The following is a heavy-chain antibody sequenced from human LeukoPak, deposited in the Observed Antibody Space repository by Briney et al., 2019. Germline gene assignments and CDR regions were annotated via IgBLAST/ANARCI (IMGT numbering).Heavy chain of an antibody. CDR2: ISGSGGST. CDR1: GFTFSSYA. J-gene: IGHJ5*02. V-gene: IGHV3-23*01. CDR3: AKTLDYYDSSGHSP. D-gene: IGHD3-22*01. Sequence: PGGSLRLSCAASGFTFSSYAMSWVRQAPGKGLEWVSAISGSGGSTYYADSVKGRLTISRDNSKNTLYLQMNSLRAEDTAVYYCAKTLDYYDSSGHSPWGQGTLVTVSS.